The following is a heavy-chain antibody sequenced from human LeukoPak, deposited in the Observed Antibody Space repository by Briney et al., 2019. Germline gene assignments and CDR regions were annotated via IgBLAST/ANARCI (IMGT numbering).Heavy chain of an antibody. CDR3: ASRLWFGDPTDNYYYYYMDV. CDR2: INPNSGGT. V-gene: IGHV1-2*03. J-gene: IGHJ6*03. Sequence: LVASVKVSCKASGYTFTGYYMHWVRQAPGQGLEWMGWINPNSGGTNYAQKFQGRVTMTRDTSISTAYMELSRLRSDDTAVYYCASRLWFGDPTDNYYYYYMDVWGKGTTVTVSS. CDR1: GYTFTGYY. D-gene: IGHD3-10*01.